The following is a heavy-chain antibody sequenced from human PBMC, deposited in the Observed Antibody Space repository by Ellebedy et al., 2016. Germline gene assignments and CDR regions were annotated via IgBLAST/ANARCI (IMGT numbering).Heavy chain of an antibody. CDR3: ARVPSIAAAWRWFNP. V-gene: IGHV4-61*01. CDR2: IYYSGST. CDR1: GGSVSSGSYY. J-gene: IGHJ5*02. D-gene: IGHD6-13*01. Sequence: SETLSLTXTVSGGSVSSGSYYWSWIRQPPGKGLEWIGYIYYSGSTNYNPCLKSRVTISVDTSKNQFSLKLSSVTAADTAVYYCARVPSIAAAWRWFNPWGQGTLVTVSS.